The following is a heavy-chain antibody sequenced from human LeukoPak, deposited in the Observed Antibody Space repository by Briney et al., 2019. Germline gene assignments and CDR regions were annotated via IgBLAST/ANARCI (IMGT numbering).Heavy chain of an antibody. CDR1: GYTFTSYT. Sequence: ASVKVSCKASGYTFTSYTMHWVRQAPGQRLEWMGWINVDKGNTKYSQKFQDRVIISWDTSASTAYTGLSSLRSEDTAVFYCARGSSTWSNAFDTWGQGTMVTVSS. CDR2: INVDKGNT. J-gene: IGHJ3*02. V-gene: IGHV1-3*01. CDR3: ARGSSTWSNAFDT. D-gene: IGHD6-13*01.